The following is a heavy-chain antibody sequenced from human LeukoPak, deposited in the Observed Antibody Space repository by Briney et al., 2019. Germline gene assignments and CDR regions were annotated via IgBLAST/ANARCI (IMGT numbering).Heavy chain of an antibody. V-gene: IGHV3-66*01. CDR2: IYIGGST. Sequence: GGSLRLFCAPSGFTDSSQYMSCLRQAPGKGLEWVSSIYIGGSTYYADSVKGRFTISRDNPNNTLYLQMHSLRAEDTAVYYCVREIFLSGVWGQGTLVTVSS. D-gene: IGHD7-27*01. CDR3: VREIFLSGV. J-gene: IGHJ4*02. CDR1: GFTDSSQY.